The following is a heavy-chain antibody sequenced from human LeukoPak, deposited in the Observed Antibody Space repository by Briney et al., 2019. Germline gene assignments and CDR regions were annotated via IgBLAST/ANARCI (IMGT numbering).Heavy chain of an antibody. CDR1: GYTFTGYY. V-gene: IGHV1-2*02. D-gene: IGHD1-1*01. CDR3: ARDLTIGTTDWFDP. CDR2: SNPDSGVT. Sequence: ASVKVSCKASGYTFTGYYMHWVRQAPGRGLEWMGWSNPDSGVTNYAQKFQGRVTLTRDTSISTAYMELSRLRSDDTAVYYCARDLTIGTTDWFDPWGQGTLVTVSS. J-gene: IGHJ5*02.